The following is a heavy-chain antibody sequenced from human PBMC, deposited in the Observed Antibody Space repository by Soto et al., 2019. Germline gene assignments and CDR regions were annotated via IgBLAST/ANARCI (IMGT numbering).Heavy chain of an antibody. J-gene: IGHJ4*02. D-gene: IGHD1-26*01. Sequence: QVQLVESGGGVVQPGRSLRLSCAASGFTFSSYGMHWVRQAPGKGLEWVAVISYDGSNKYYADSVKGRFTISRDNSKNTLYLQKNNMRAEDTAVDYCAPWVGAFDYWCQGTLVSVSS. CDR3: APWVGAFDY. CDR2: ISYDGSNK. V-gene: IGHV3-30*03. CDR1: GFTFSSYG.